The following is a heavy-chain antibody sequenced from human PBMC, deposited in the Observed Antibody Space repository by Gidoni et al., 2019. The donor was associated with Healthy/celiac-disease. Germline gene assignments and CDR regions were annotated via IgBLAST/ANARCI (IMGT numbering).Heavy chain of an antibody. CDR2: INSDGSST. Sequence: EVQLVESGGGLVQPGGSLRLSCAASGFTFSSYWNTDRQAPGKGLVWVSRINSDGSSTSYADSVKGRFTISRDNAKNTLYLQMNSLRAEDTAVYYCALLGYCSGGSCGHDYWGQGTLVTVSS. D-gene: IGHD2-15*01. J-gene: IGHJ4*02. V-gene: IGHV3-74*01. CDR1: GFTFSSYW. CDR3: ALLGYCSGGSCGHDY.